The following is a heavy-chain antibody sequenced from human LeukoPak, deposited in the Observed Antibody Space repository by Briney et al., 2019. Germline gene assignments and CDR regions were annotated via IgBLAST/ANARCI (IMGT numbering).Heavy chain of an antibody. J-gene: IGHJ3*02. V-gene: IGHV3-21*01. CDR3: ARDDRSYAFGI. CDR2: ISSSSSYI. Sequence: GGSLRLSCAASGFTFSSYSMNWVRQAPGKGLEWVSSISSSSSYIYYADSVKGRFTISRDNAKNSLYLQMNSLRAEDTAVYYCARDDRSYAFGIWGQGTMVTVSS. CDR1: GFTFSSYS. D-gene: IGHD3-22*01.